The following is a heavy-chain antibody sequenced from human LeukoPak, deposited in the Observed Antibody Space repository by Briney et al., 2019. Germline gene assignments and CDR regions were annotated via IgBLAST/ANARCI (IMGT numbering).Heavy chain of an antibody. V-gene: IGHV3-30*04. D-gene: IGHD3-16*02. Sequence: AGGSLRLSCAASGFTFSTYAMHWVRQAPGKGLEWVAVISYDGTNKYYADSVKGRFTISRDNSKNTLYLQMNSLRGEDTAVYSCARTCFGGVIVFDAFDIWGQGTMVTVSS. CDR1: GFTFSTYA. CDR3: ARTCFGGVIVFDAFDI. J-gene: IGHJ3*02. CDR2: ISYDGTNK.